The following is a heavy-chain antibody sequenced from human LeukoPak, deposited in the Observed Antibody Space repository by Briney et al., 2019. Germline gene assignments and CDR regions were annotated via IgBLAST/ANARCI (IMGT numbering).Heavy chain of an antibody. D-gene: IGHD2-15*01. Sequence: GGSLRLSCVGSGLTFSSYAMSCVRQAPGRGLDWVSGISSSGDRTYYADSVKGRFTISRDNPKNTVYLQMNSLRAEDTAVYYCARHWSSCWHVWFVPCGQGSLVTVSS. CDR1: GLTFSSYA. CDR2: ISSSGDRT. J-gene: IGHJ5*02. CDR3: ARHWSSCWHVWFVP. V-gene: IGHV3-23*01.